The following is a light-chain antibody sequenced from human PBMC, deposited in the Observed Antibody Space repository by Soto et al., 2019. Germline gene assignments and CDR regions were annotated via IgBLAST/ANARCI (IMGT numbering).Light chain of an antibody. CDR1: QTVRTY. V-gene: IGKV3-11*01. J-gene: IGKJ4*01. CDR2: SAS. Sequence: EIVLTQSPAILSLSPGERATLSCRTNQTVRTYLAWYQHKTGQAPRLLIYSASKRVTGIPARFSGSGSGTDFTLTISSLEPEDFAFYYCQQRDSWPLTFGGGTKV. CDR3: QQRDSWPLT.